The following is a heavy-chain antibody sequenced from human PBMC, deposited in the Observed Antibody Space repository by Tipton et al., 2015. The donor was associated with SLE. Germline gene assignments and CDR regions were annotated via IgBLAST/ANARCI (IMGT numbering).Heavy chain of an antibody. CDR2: MYTSGST. CDR1: GGSFSGYY. Sequence: TLSLTCAVYGGSFSGYYWSWIRQPPGKGLEWIGYMYTSGSTNYNPSLKSRVTISVDTSKNQFSLKLSSVTAADTAVYYCARQHGYYDFWSGYLGALDIWGQGTMVTVSS. V-gene: IGHV4-4*09. D-gene: IGHD3-3*01. J-gene: IGHJ3*02. CDR3: ARQHGYYDFWSGYLGALDI.